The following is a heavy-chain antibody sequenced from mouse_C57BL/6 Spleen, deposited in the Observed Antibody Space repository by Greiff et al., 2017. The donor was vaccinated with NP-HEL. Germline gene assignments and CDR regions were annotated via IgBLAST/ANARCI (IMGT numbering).Heavy chain of an antibody. CDR3: ARRGGGYYVLHYYAMDY. CDR2: IDPSDSYT. V-gene: IGHV1-69*01. Sequence: VQLQQPGAELVMPGASVKLSCKASGYTFTSYWMHWVKQRPGQGLEWIGEIDPSDSYTNYNQKFKGKSTLTVDKSSSTAYMQLSSLTSEDSAVYYCARRGGGYYVLHYYAMDYWGQGTSVTVSS. J-gene: IGHJ4*01. CDR1: GYTFTSYW. D-gene: IGHD2-3*01.